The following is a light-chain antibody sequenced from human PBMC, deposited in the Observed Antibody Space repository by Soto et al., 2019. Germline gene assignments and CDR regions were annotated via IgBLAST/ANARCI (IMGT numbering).Light chain of an antibody. CDR1: QSVTSN. J-gene: IGKJ4*01. CDR2: GAS. Sequence: EIVMTQSPATLSVSPGERVTFSCRASQSVTSNLAWYQHKPGQAPRLLIYGASTGATGIPARFSGSGSGTEFTLTINSLQSEDVAIYYCQQYNNWPVTFGGGTKVEIK. V-gene: IGKV3-15*01. CDR3: QQYNNWPVT.